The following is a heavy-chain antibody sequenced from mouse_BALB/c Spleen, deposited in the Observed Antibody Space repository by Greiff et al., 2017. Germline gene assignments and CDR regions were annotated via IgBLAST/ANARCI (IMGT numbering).Heavy chain of an antibody. CDR2: ISSGSSTI. CDR3: ARRDYGDYYAMDY. J-gene: IGHJ4*01. CDR1: GFTFSSFG. Sequence: EVKLMESGGGLVQPGGSRKLSCAASGFTFSSFGMHWVRQAPEKGLEWVAYISSGSSTIYYADTVKGRFTISRDNPKNTLFLQMTSLRSEDTAMYYCARRDYGDYYAMDYWGQGTSVTVSS. D-gene: IGHD1-1*01. V-gene: IGHV5-17*02.